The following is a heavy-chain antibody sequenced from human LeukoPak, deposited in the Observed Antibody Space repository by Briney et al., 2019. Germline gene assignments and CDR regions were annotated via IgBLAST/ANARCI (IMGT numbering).Heavy chain of an antibody. V-gene: IGHV3-15*01. Sequence: GGSLRLSCAASGFTFSNAWMSWVRQAPGKGLEWVGRIKSKTDGGTTDYAAPVKGRFTISRDDSKNTLYLQMNSLKTEDTAVYYCTTSGYSSGWYIVGYYFDYWGQGTLVTVSS. CDR3: TTSGYSSGWYIVGYYFDY. D-gene: IGHD6-19*01. CDR2: IKSKTDGGTT. CDR1: GFTFSNAW. J-gene: IGHJ4*02.